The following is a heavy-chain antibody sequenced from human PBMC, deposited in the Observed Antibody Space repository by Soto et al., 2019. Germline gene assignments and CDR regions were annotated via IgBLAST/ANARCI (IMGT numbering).Heavy chain of an antibody. CDR1: GYSFTSYW. V-gene: IGHV5-10-1*01. Sequence: GESLKISCKGSGYSFTSYWISWVRQMPGKGLEWMGRIDPSDSYTNYSPSFQGHITISADKSISTAYLQWSSLKASDTAMYYCARHQGMSGWSAYYYYGMSVWGQGTTVTVSS. J-gene: IGHJ6*02. CDR2: IDPSDSYT. CDR3: ARHQGMSGWSAYYYYGMSV. D-gene: IGHD6-19*01.